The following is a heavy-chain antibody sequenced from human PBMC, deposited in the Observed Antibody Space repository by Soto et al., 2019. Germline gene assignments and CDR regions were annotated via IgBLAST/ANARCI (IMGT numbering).Heavy chain of an antibody. J-gene: IGHJ4*02. CDR1: GFTFSSYA. CDR2: ISYDGSNK. Sequence: GGSLRLSCAASGFTFSSYAMHWVRQAPGKGLEWVAVISYDGSNKYYADSVKGRFTISRDNSKNTLYLQMNSLRAEDTAVYYCAREYDGFDYWGQGTLVTVSS. V-gene: IGHV3-30-3*01. CDR3: AREYDGFDY. D-gene: IGHD1-1*01.